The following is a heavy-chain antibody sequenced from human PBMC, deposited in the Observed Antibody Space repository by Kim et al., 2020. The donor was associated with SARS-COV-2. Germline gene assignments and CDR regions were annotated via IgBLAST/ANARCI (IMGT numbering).Heavy chain of an antibody. D-gene: IGHD3-16*02. CDR2: INHSGST. Sequence: SETLSLTCAVYGGSFSGYYWSWIRQPPGKGLEWIGEINHSGSTNYNPSLKSRVTISVDTSKNQFSLKLSSVTAADTAVYYCARVPTPYNDYVWGSYRPRDYWGQGTLVTVSS. V-gene: IGHV4-34*01. CDR3: ARVPTPYNDYVWGSYRPRDY. J-gene: IGHJ4*02. CDR1: GGSFSGYY.